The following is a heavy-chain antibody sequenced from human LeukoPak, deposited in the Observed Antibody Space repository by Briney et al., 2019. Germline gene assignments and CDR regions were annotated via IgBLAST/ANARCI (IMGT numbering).Heavy chain of an antibody. V-gene: IGHV4-38-2*01. J-gene: IGHJ6*03. Sequence: PSETLSLTRAVSSYSISSGYYWGWIRQPPGKGLEWIGAIYHSGSTYYNPSLESRVTISVDTSKNQFSLKLSSVTAADTAVYYCARMTTALYYYYYYMDVWGKGTTVTVSS. CDR1: SYSISSGYY. CDR2: IYHSGST. D-gene: IGHD4-11*01. CDR3: ARMTTALYYYYYYMDV.